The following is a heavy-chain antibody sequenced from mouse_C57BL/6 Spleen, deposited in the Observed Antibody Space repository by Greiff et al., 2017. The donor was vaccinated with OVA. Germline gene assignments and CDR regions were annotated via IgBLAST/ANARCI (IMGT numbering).Heavy chain of an antibody. CDR3: ARGGGSSYFDY. CDR1: GYSFTSGYD. J-gene: IGHJ2*01. V-gene: IGHV3-1*01. Sequence: EVQLQQSGPGMVKPSPSLSLSCTVTGYSFTSGYDWHWNRHLPGNNLEWMGYIRYSGSTNYNQSLKSRTSITHDTSKNHFFLKLNSVTTEDAATYCCARGGGSSYFDYWGQGTTLTVSS. CDR2: IRYSGST. D-gene: IGHD1-1*01.